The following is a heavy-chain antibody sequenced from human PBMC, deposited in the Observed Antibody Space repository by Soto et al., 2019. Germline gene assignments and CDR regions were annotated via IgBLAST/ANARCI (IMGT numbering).Heavy chain of an antibody. V-gene: IGHV4-39*01. CDR2: IYYSGST. CDR1: GGSISSSGYY. J-gene: IGHJ4*02. CDR3: ARREYNYGSFDY. D-gene: IGHD5-18*01. Sequence: PSETLSLTCTVSGGSISSSGYYWGWIRQPPGKGLEWIASIYYSGSTYYDPSLKSRVTISVDTSKNQFSLKLSSVTAADTAVYYCARREYNYGSFDYWGQGTLVTVSS.